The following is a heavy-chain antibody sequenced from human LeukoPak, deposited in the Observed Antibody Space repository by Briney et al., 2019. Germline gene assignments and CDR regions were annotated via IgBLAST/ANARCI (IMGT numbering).Heavy chain of an antibody. CDR3: ARSYDSSGYYDYYFDY. Sequence: ASVKVSCKASGGTFSSYAISWVRQAPGQGLEWMGGIIPIFGTANYAQKFQGRVTITADESTSTAYMELSSLRSEDTAVYYCARSYDSSGYYDYYFDYWGQGTLVTVSS. CDR2: IIPIFGTA. V-gene: IGHV1-69*13. CDR1: GGTFSSYA. D-gene: IGHD3-22*01. J-gene: IGHJ4*02.